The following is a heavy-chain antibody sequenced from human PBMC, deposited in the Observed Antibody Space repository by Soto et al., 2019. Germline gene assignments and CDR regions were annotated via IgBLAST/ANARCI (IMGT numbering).Heavy chain of an antibody. CDR3: AMVDVYVTPSPQDV. Sequence: QVQLVQSGAEVKNPGASVKVSCKASGYSFTRYGIGWARQAPGQGLEWMGWINAYNGNTNYAQNLQGRLTLTTDTSTTTAYTALRSLRSNDTAIYYCAMVDVYVTPSPQDVWGQGTTVTVSS. J-gene: IGHJ6*02. CDR2: INAYNGNT. V-gene: IGHV1-18*01. D-gene: IGHD3-16*01. CDR1: GYSFTRYG.